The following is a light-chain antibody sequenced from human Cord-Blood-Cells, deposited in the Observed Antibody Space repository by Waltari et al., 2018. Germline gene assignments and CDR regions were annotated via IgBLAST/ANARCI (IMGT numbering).Light chain of an antibody. J-gene: IGKJ1*01. V-gene: IGKV1-5*01. CDR3: QQYNSYSPT. CDR2: DAS. CDR1: QSISSW. Sequence: DIQMTQSPSTLSASVGDRVTITCRASQSISSWLAWYQPKPGKAPKLLIYDASSLESGVPSRFSGSGSGTEFTLTISSLQPDDFATYYFQQYNSYSPTFGQGTKVEIK.